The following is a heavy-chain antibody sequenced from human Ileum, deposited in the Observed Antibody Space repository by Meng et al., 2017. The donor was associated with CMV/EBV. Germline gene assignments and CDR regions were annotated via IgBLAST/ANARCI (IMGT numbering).Heavy chain of an antibody. CDR2: ISYDGSDK. D-gene: IGHD2-2*01. CDR1: GFTFSIYG. CDR3: ARSLNRGVVPTVYYYYGMDV. Sequence: GESLKISCAASGFTFSIYGIHWVHQAPGKGLEWVAVISYDGSDKYYADPVKGRFTISRDNSKNTLYLQMNSLRAEDTALYYCARSLNRGVVPTVYYYYGMDVWGQGTTVTVSS. V-gene: IGHV3-30-3*01. J-gene: IGHJ6*02.